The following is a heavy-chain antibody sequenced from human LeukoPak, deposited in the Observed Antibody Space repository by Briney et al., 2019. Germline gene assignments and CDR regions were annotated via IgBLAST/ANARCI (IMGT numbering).Heavy chain of an antibody. CDR1: GDSVSSNSAA. D-gene: IGHD6-19*01. V-gene: IGHV6-1*01. CDR3: ARDMMSYSSGWYASDY. Sequence: SQTLSLTCAISGDSVSSNSAAWNWIRQSPSRGLEWLGRRYYRSKWSSDYVVSVKSRITINPDTSKNQFSLQLNSVTPEDTAVYYCARDMMSYSSGWYASDYWGQGTLVTVSS. J-gene: IGHJ4*02. CDR2: RYYRSKWSS.